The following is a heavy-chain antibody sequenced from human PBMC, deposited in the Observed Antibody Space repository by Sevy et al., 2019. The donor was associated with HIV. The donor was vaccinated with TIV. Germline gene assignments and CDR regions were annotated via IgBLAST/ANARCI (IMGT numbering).Heavy chain of an antibody. J-gene: IGHJ6*02. V-gene: IGHV5-10-1*01. CDR2: IDPSDSYT. CDR3: GGHGGGGCSGTRCLGYYYYGMDV. Sequence: GESLKISCKGSGYSFSNYWISWVRQMPGKGLEWMGRIDPSDSYTTYSPSFQGHVTISSDKSMSTAYLQWRSLKASDTAMYYCGGHGGGGCSGTRCLGYYYYGMDVWGQGTTVTVSS. CDR1: GYSFSNYW. D-gene: IGHD2-2*01.